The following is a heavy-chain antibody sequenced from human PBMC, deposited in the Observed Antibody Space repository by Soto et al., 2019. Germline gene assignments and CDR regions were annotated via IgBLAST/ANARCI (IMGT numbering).Heavy chain of an antibody. D-gene: IGHD5-18*01. CDR2: ISYDGSNT. CDR1: GFTFRNYG. J-gene: IGHJ4*02. Sequence: QVQPVESGGGVVQPGRSLRLSCAASGFTFRNYGLHWVRQAPGKGLEWVAVISYDGSNTYYTDSVKGRFTISRDNFQNTLYLQMDSLRTDDTAVYYCAKGDLDTSMAMAFDYWGQGTLVTVSS. CDR3: AKGDLDTSMAMAFDY. V-gene: IGHV3-30*18.